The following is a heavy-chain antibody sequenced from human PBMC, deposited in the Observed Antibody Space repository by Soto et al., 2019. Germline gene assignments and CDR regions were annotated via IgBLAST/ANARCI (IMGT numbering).Heavy chain of an antibody. V-gene: IGHV1-8*01. J-gene: IGHJ4*02. CDR2: MNPNSGNT. Sequence: QVQLVQSGAEVKKPGASVKVSCKASGYTFTSYDINWVRQATGQGLEWMGWMNPNSGNTGYAQKFQGRVTMTRXXSXSXXYMELSSLRSEDTAVYYCARGGYDFWSGKVPTRDYWGQGTLVTVSS. CDR1: GYTFTSYD. D-gene: IGHD3-3*01. CDR3: ARGGYDFWSGKVPTRDY.